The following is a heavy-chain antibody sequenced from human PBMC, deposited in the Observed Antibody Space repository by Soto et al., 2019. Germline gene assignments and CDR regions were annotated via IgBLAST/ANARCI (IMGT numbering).Heavy chain of an antibody. Sequence: ASVKVSCKASGYTFTSYGISWVRQAPGQGLEWIGWISAYNGNTNYAQKLQGRVNMTTDTSTSTAYMELRSLRSDDTAVYYCARDQGIPDYMDVWGKGTTVTVSS. J-gene: IGHJ6*03. CDR3: ARDQGIPDYMDV. D-gene: IGHD2-21*01. V-gene: IGHV1-18*01. CDR1: GYTFTSYG. CDR2: ISAYNGNT.